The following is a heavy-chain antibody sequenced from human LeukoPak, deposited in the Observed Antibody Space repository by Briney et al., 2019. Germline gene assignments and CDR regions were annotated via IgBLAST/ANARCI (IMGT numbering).Heavy chain of an antibody. V-gene: IGHV4-34*01. CDR1: GGSFSGYY. CDR2: INHSGST. Sequence: SETLSLTCAVYGGSFSGYYWSWIRQPPGKGLEWIGEINHSGSTNYNPSLKSRVTISVDTSKNQFSLKLSSVTAADTAVYYCAREEVVPAARRWFDPWGQGTQVTDCS. CDR3: AREEVVPAARRWFDP. D-gene: IGHD2-2*01. J-gene: IGHJ5*02.